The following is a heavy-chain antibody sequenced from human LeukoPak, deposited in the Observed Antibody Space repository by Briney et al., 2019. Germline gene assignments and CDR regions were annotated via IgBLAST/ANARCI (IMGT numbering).Heavy chain of an antibody. CDR3: AREKYYYDSSGYYLEDY. Sequence: GSLRLSCAASGFTVSSNYMSWVRPAPGKGLEWVSVIYSGGSTYYADSVKGRFTISRDNSKNTLYLQMNSLRAEDTAVYYCAREKYYYDSSGYYLEDYWGQGTLVTVSS. CDR1: GFTVSSNY. CDR2: IYSGGST. J-gene: IGHJ4*02. D-gene: IGHD3-22*01. V-gene: IGHV3-66*01.